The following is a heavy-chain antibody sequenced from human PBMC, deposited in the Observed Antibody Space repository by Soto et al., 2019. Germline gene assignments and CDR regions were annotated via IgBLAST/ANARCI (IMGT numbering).Heavy chain of an antibody. CDR2: INAGNGNT. J-gene: IGHJ3*02. CDR1: GDSFTSCS. CDR3: ARVRLIAAAGTSAFDI. D-gene: IGHD6-13*01. V-gene: IGHV1-3*01. Sequence: GGSVKVSWEAAGDSFTSCSIHWGREAPGQRLEWMGWINAGNGNTKYSQKFQGRVTITRDTSASTAYMELSSLRSEDTAVYYCARVRLIAAAGTSAFDIWGQGTMVTVSS.